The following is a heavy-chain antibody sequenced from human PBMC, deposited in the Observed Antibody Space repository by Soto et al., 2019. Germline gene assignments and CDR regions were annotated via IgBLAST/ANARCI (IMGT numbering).Heavy chain of an antibody. Sequence: ASAKVSCKASGYTFTDYYMYWVRQDPGQGLEWMGWINPNSGGTNYAQKFQGWVTMTRDTSISTAYMELSRLTSDDTAVYYCARGNIVTPIGYYYYYMDVWGKGTTVTVSS. CDR1: GYTFTDYY. CDR2: INPNSGGT. V-gene: IGHV1-2*04. CDR3: ARGNIVTPIGYYYYYMDV. D-gene: IGHD5-12*01. J-gene: IGHJ6*03.